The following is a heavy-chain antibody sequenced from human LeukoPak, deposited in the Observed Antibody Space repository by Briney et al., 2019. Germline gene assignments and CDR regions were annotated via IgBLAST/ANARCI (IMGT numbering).Heavy chain of an antibody. CDR3: ARGPGDGYNYYFDY. CDR2: INPNSGGT. CDR1: GYTFTGYY. D-gene: IGHD5-24*01. Sequence: ASVKVSCKASGYTFTGYYMHWVRQAPGQGLEWMGRINPNSGGTNYAQKFQGRVTMTRDTSISTAYMELSRLRSDDTAVYYYARGPGDGYNYYFDYWGQETLVTVSS. V-gene: IGHV1-2*06. J-gene: IGHJ4*02.